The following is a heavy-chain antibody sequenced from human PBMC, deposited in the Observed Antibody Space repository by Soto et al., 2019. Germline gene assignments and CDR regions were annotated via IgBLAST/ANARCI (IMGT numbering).Heavy chain of an antibody. D-gene: IGHD3-16*02. V-gene: IGHV4-30-2*01. CDR1: GGSISIGGYS. J-gene: IGHJ5*02. Sequence: SETLSLTCAFSGGSISIGGYSWSWIRQPPGKGLEWIGYIYHSGSTYYNPSLKSRVTISVDRSKNQFSLKLSSVTAADTAVYYCARGDYVWGSYRPYNWFDPWGQGTLVTVSS. CDR2: IYHSGST. CDR3: ARGDYVWGSYRPYNWFDP.